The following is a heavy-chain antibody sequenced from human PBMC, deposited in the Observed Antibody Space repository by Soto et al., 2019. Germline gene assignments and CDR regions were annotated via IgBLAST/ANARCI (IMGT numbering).Heavy chain of an antibody. Sequence: QVQLVQSGGEVVQPGASVKVSCKASGYFFTTYGISWVRQAPGQGLEWMGWISPYNGNTKYAQSFQGRVTMTTDTSTYTADMGLRSLRSDDPAVYYCARDFGSDLSAPGAVFDYWGQGTVVTVSS. V-gene: IGHV1-18*04. CDR1: GYFFTTYG. CDR2: ISPYNGNT. J-gene: IGHJ4*02. CDR3: ARDFGSDLSAPGAVFDY. D-gene: IGHD3-3*01.